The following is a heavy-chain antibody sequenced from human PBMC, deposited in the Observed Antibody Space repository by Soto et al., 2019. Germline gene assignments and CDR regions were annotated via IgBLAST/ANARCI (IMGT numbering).Heavy chain of an antibody. Sequence: QVLLVQSGAEVKKPGASVKVSCKASGYTFNSYGVSWVRQAPGXXLEWMGWISAYNGNTKYSQNLQGRVTMTIDTTTSXXXXXXXXXXSDDTAIYYCARYFWSGQLPFYFDQWGQGTLVTVSS. CDR1: GYTFNSYG. J-gene: IGHJ4*02. CDR2: ISAYNGNT. V-gene: IGHV1-18*01. CDR3: ARYFWSGQLPFYFDQ. D-gene: IGHD3-3*01.